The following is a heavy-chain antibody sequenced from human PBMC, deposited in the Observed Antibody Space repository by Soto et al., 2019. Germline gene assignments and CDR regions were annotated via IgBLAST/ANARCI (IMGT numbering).Heavy chain of an antibody. CDR1: GFTFSSYG. V-gene: IGHV3-33*01. CDR2: IWYDGSNK. J-gene: IGHJ4*02. Sequence: VQLVESGGGVVQPGRSLRLSCAASGFTFSSYGMHWVRQAPGKGLEWVAVIWYDGSNKYYADSVKGRFTISRDNSKNTLYLQMNSLRAEDTAVYYCARDLTAMAPCGDYWGQGTLVTVSS. D-gene: IGHD5-18*01. CDR3: ARDLTAMAPCGDY.